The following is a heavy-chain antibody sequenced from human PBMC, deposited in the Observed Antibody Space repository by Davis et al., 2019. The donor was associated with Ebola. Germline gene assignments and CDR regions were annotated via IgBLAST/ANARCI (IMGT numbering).Heavy chain of an antibody. J-gene: IGHJ1*01. CDR2: IYWDDDK. CDR3: AHAYSNSWYTMAEYFQH. V-gene: IGHV2-5*02. Sequence: SGPTLVKPTPTLTLTCTISGFSLSTSGVGVGWIRQPPGKALEWLAPIYWDDDKRYSPSLKSRLTITKDTSKNQVVLTMTNMDPVDTATYYCAHAYSNSWYTMAEYFQHWGQGTLVTVSS. CDR1: GFSLSTSGVG. D-gene: IGHD2-2*02.